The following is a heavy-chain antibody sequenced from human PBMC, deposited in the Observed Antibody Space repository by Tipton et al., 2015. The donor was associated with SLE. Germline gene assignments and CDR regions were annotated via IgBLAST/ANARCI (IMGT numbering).Heavy chain of an antibody. V-gene: IGHV4-59*11. J-gene: IGHJ3*02. CDR1: GGSISSHY. CDR2: IYYSGST. CDR3: SRGYSGYENAFDI. Sequence: TLSLTCTVSGGSISSHYWSWIRQPPGKGLEWIGYIYYSGSTNYNPSLKSRVTISVDTSKNQFSLKLSSVTAADTAVYYCSRGYSGYENAFDIWGQGTMVTVSS. D-gene: IGHD5-12*01.